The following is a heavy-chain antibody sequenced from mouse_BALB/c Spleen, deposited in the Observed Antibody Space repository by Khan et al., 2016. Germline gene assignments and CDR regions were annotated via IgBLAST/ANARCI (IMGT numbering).Heavy chain of an antibody. Sequence: QVQLQQSGAELARPGASVKLSCKASGYTFTSYTIHWVKQRPGQGLEWIGYIDPTSGYTNYTQNFKDMSTLSADKSSNTASLQLSSLTSEDSAVYSCARESSADTTFDYWGQGTTLTVSS. J-gene: IGHJ2*01. CDR3: ARESSADTTFDY. V-gene: IGHV1-4*01. CDR2: IDPTSGYT. CDR1: GYTFTSYT. D-gene: IGHD6-1*01.